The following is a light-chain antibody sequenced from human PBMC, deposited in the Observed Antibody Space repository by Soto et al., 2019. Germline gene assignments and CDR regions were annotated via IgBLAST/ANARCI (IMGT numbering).Light chain of an antibody. CDR2: GAS. V-gene: IGKV3-20*01. Sequence: EIVLTQSPGSLSLSPGERATLSCRASQSVDSSFFAWYQQKPGQAPRLLIYGASNRATGIPDRFSGSGSGTYFTLTISRLEPEDFAVYYCQQYVNSVTFGQGTKVEIK. CDR3: QQYVNSVT. J-gene: IGKJ1*01. CDR1: QSVDSSF.